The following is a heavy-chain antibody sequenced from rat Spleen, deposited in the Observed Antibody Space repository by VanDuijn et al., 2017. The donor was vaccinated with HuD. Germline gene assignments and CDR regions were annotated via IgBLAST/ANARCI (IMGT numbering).Heavy chain of an antibody. J-gene: IGHJ2*01. CDR3: ARADVAAISTNGI. CDR1: GLSLTSNS. V-gene: IGHV2-47*01. Sequence: QVQLKESGPGLVQPSQTLSLTCTVSGLSLTSNSVSWIRQPPGKGLEWMGLIWSNGDTDYNSPIKSRLSISRDTSKSQVFLKMNNLQTEDTATYFCARADVAAISTNGIWGQGIMVTVSS. D-gene: IGHD1-2*01. CDR2: IWSNGDT.